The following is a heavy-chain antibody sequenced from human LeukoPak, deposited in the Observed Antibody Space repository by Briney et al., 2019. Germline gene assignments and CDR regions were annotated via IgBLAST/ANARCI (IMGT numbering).Heavy chain of an antibody. CDR3: TRGRCASCCGDSGLDP. Sequence: GGSLRLSCAASGFTISRYDIHWVRQVTGKGPEWVSFLSTTGDTYYQDSMKGRFTISRDTVRNSVYLQMDSLRADDTAVYYCTRGRCASCCGDSGLDPWGQGTLVTVSS. J-gene: IGHJ5*02. V-gene: IGHV3-13*01. CDR1: GFTISRYD. D-gene: IGHD2-2*01. CDR2: LSTTGDT.